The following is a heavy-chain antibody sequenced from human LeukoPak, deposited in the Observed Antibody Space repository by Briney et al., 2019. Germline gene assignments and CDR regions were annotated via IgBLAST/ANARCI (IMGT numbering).Heavy chain of an antibody. J-gene: IGHJ4*02. D-gene: IGHD3-10*01. CDR3: AREVYYGSGSYLDY. V-gene: IGHV1-46*01. CDR2: INPSGGST. Sequence: ASVKVSCKASGYTFTSYYMHWVRQAPGQRLEWMGKINPSGGSTNFAQKFQGRVTMTRDASTTTVYLDLSSLRSEDTAVYYCAREVYYGSGSYLDYWGQGTLVTVSS. CDR1: GYTFTSYY.